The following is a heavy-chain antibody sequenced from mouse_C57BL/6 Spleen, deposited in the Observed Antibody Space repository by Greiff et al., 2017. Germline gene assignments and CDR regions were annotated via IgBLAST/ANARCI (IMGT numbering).Heavy chain of an antibody. Sequence: VQLQQSGAELVKPGASVRISCTASGYAFSSYWMNWVKQRPGKGLEWIGQIYHGAGDTNYNGKFKGKATLTTDKSSSTAYMHLSSLASEDSAVYFCARAVAYYSNRYYMDYWGQGTTLTVSS. CDR2: IYHGAGDT. CDR1: GYAFSSYW. J-gene: IGHJ2*01. D-gene: IGHD2-5*01. CDR3: ARAVAYYSNRYYMDY. V-gene: IGHV1-80*01.